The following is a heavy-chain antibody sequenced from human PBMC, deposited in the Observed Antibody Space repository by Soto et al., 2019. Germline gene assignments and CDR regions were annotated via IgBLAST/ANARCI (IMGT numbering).Heavy chain of an antibody. CDR2: INAGNGNT. J-gene: IGHJ2*01. Sequence: QVQLVQSGAEVKKPGASVKVSCKASGYTFTSYAMHWVRQAPGQRLEWMGWINAGNGNTKYSQKFQGRVTITRDTSASTAYMELSCLRSEDTAVYYCARASVVTPLWYFDLWGRGTLVTVSS. D-gene: IGHD2-15*01. CDR3: ARASVVTPLWYFDL. V-gene: IGHV1-3*01. CDR1: GYTFTSYA.